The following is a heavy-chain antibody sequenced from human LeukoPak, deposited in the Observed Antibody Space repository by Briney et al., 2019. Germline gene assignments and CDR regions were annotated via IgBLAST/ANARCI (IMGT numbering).Heavy chain of an antibody. CDR1: GYTFTGYY. V-gene: IGHV1-2*06. D-gene: IGHD2-15*01. Sequence: ASVKVSCKASGYTFTGYYMHWVRQAPGQGLEWMGRINPNSGGTNYAQKFQGRVTMTRDTSLSTAYMELSRLRSDDTAVYYCARARVLRYCSGGSCYGIAFDIWGQGTMVTVSS. CDR2: INPNSGGT. J-gene: IGHJ3*02. CDR3: ARARVLRYCSGGSCYGIAFDI.